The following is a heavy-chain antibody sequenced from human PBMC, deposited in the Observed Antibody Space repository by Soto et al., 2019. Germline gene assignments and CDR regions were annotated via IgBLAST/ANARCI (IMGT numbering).Heavy chain of an antibody. V-gene: IGHV3-53*01. J-gene: IGHJ6*02. CDR1: GFTVSSNY. Sequence: GGSLRLSCAASGFTVSSNYMSWVRQAPGKGLEWVSVIYSGGSTYYADSVKGRFTISRDNSKNTLYLQMNGLRAEDTAVYYCARDYRRYYGSGVGTDYYYGMDVWGQGTTVTVSS. CDR3: ARDYRRYYGSGVGTDYYYGMDV. CDR2: IYSGGST. D-gene: IGHD3-10*01.